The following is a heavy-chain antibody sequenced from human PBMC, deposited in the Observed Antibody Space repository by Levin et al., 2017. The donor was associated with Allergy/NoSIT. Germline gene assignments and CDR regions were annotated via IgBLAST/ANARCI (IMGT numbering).Heavy chain of an antibody. CDR2: IYPGDSDT. CDR3: ATPGGQWLVQEYEF. J-gene: IGHJ4*02. D-gene: IGHD6-19*01. CDR1: GHSFDSHW. Sequence: KPGGSLRLSCKVSGHSFDSHWIGWVRQMPGKGLEWMGMIYPGDSDTRYNPSFQGQVTISADKSITTAYLQWNSLKASDTAIYYCATPGGQWLVQEYEFWGQGTLVTVSS. V-gene: IGHV5-51*01.